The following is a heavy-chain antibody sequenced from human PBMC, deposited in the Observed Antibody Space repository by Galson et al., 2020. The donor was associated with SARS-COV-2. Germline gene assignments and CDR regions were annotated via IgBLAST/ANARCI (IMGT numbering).Heavy chain of an antibody. J-gene: IGHJ4*02. CDR1: GFTFSGAV. Sequence: GGSLRLSCAAPGFTFSGAVMHWVRQASGKGLEWVGRIRSSANNYATAYAASVKGRFIISRDDSKKTAYLQMNSLKTEYTAVYYCTTINYWGQGTLVTVSS. CDR2: IRSSANNYAT. CDR3: TTINY. V-gene: IGHV3-73*01.